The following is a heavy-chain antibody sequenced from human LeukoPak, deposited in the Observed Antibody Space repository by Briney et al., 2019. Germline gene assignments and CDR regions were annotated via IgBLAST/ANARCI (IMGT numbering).Heavy chain of an antibody. CDR3: ARDSYVLSGSSHNFDY. D-gene: IGHD1-26*01. Sequence: GGSVRLSCAASGFTFSSYAMHWVRQAPGKGLGWVAVISYDGSNKYYADSVKGRFTISRDNSKNTLYLQMNSLRAEDTAVYYCARDSYVLSGSSHNFDYWGQGTLVTVSS. CDR2: ISYDGSNK. J-gene: IGHJ4*02. CDR1: GFTFSSYA. V-gene: IGHV3-30-3*01.